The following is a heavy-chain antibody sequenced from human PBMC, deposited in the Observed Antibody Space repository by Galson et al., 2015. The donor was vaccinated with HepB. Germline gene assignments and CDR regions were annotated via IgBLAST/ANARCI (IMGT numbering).Heavy chain of an antibody. CDR2: IKSKTDGGTT. D-gene: IGHD5-18*01. CDR1: GFTFSNAW. CDR3: TTKFIRLWPSYCYYYGMDV. Sequence: SLRLSCAASGFTFSNAWMNWVRQAPGKGLEWVGRIKSKTDGGTTDYAAPVEGRFTISRDDSKNTLYLQMNSLKTEDTAVYYCTTKFIRLWPSYCYYYGMDVWGQGTTVTVSS. J-gene: IGHJ6*02. V-gene: IGHV3-15*07.